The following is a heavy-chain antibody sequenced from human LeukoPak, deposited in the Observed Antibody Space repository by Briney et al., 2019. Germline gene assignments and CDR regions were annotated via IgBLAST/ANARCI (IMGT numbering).Heavy chain of an antibody. V-gene: IGHV1-2*02. J-gene: IGHJ6*03. D-gene: IGHD6-6*01. CDR2: INPNSGGT. CDR3: ARDNYSSSIYYYYYYMDV. CDR1: GYTFTGYY. Sequence: ASVTVSCKASGYTFTGYYMHWVRQAPGQGLGWMGWINPNSGGTNYAQKFQGRVTMTRDTSISTAYMELSRLSSDDTAVYYCARDNYSSSIYYYYYYMDVWGKGTTVTVSS.